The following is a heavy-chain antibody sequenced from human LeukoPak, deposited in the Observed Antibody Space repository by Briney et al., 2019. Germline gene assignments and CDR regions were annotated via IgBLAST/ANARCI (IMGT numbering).Heavy chain of an antibody. CDR1: GFSFSSYS. V-gene: IGHV3-48*01. Sequence: GGSLRLSCAVSGFSFSSYSMNWVRQAPGKGLEWISYISRSSTTIYYADSVKGRFTISRDNAKNSLYLQMNSLRAEDTAVYYCAKVIGTTPRRAFDYWGQGTLFTVSS. CDR3: AKVIGTTPRRAFDY. D-gene: IGHD1-1*01. J-gene: IGHJ4*02. CDR2: ISRSSTTI.